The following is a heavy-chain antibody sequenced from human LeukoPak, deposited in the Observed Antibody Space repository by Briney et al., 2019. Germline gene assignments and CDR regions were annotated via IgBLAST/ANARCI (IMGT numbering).Heavy chain of an antibody. CDR3: ARDGGYGSGSYYLHY. Sequence: TLSLTCTVSGGSISSGGYYWNWIRQHPGKGLEWIGYIYYSGTTYYNPSLKSRVTIPVDTSKNQFSLKVTSVTAADTAVYYCARDGGYGSGSYYLHYWGQGTLVTVSS. D-gene: IGHD3-10*01. J-gene: IGHJ4*02. V-gene: IGHV4-31*03. CDR2: IYYSGTT. CDR1: GGSISSGGYY.